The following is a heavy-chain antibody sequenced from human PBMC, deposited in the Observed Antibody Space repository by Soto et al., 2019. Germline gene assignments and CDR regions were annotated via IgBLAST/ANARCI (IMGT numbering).Heavy chain of an antibody. J-gene: IGHJ5*02. CDR3: ARVPSP. V-gene: IGHV4-30-2*01. CDR2: IYHSGST. Sequence: SETLSHTYAVAGGSISSRGYSWSWIRQPPGKGLEWIGYIYHSGSTYYNPSLKSRVTISVDRSKNQFSLMLSSVTAADTAVYYCARVPSPWGQGTLVTVSS. CDR1: GGSISSRGYS.